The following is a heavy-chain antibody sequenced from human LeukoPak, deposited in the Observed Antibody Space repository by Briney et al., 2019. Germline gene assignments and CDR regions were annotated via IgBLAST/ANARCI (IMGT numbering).Heavy chain of an antibody. J-gene: IGHJ4*02. Sequence: GGSLRLSCAASGFTVSTNYMNWVRQAPEKGLEWVSVVYSGGSTYYADSVKGRFTISRDNSKSTLYLQMSSLRAEDTAVYYCARGGYSSGWYRDWGQGTLVTVSS. V-gene: IGHV3-53*01. CDR3: ARGGYSSGWYRD. CDR2: VYSGGST. CDR1: GFTVSTNY. D-gene: IGHD6-19*01.